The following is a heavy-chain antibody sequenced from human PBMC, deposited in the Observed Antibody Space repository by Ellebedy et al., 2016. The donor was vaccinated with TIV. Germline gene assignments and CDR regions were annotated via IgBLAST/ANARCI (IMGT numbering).Heavy chain of an antibody. D-gene: IGHD1-1*01. CDR3: AREAGTPRSYNWFDP. Sequence: AASVKVSCKASGYTFTSYYMHWVRQAPGQGLEWMGMLNPPSGTTSYAQQWQGRVTMTRDTSTSTVYMELSSLRFEDTAVYYCAREAGTPRSYNWFDPWGQGTLVTVSS. CDR1: GYTFTSYY. J-gene: IGHJ5*02. V-gene: IGHV1-46*04. CDR2: LNPPSGTT.